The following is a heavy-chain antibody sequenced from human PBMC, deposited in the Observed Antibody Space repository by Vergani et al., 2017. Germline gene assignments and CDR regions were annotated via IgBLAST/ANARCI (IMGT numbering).Heavy chain of an antibody. CDR2: IKSKTDGGTT. V-gene: IGHV3-15*01. CDR1: GFTFSNAW. J-gene: IGHJ6*02. D-gene: IGHD3-16*01. Sequence: EVQLVESGGGLVKPGGSLRLSCAASGFTFSNAWMSWVRQAPGKGLEWVGRIKSKTDGGTTDYAAPVKGRFTISRDDSKNTLYLQMNSLKTEDTAVYYCTTAXYDYVWGSFYGMDVWGQGTTVTVSS. CDR3: TTAXYDYVWGSFYGMDV.